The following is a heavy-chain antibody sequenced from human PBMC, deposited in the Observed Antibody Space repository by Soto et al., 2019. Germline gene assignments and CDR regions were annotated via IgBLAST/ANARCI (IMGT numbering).Heavy chain of an antibody. CDR2: LYYSGNT. CDR1: GGSISSFNYF. Sequence: QLQLQESGPGLVKPSETLSLTCTVSGGSISSFNYFWGWIRQPPGEGLEWIGSLYYSGNTYYNPSLQSRVTISVDTSKKQCTLTLRSVTAADTAVYYCARGGGSTFNWFDPWGQGTLVTVSP. V-gene: IGHV4-39*01. J-gene: IGHJ5*02. CDR3: ARGGGSTFNWFDP. D-gene: IGHD2-15*01.